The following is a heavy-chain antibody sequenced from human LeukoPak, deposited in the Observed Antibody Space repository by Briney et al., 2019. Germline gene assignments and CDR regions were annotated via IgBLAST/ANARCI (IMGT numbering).Heavy chain of an antibody. V-gene: IGHV1-69*04. CDR1: GGTFSSYA. CDR3: ARMLSDGDYDDY. J-gene: IGHJ4*02. Sequence: SVKVSCKASGGTFSSYAISWVRQAPGQGLECMGRIIPIFGIANYAQKFQGRVTITADKSTSTAYMELSSLRSEDTAVYYCARMLSDGDYDDYWGQGTLVTVSS. D-gene: IGHD4-17*01. CDR2: IIPIFGIA.